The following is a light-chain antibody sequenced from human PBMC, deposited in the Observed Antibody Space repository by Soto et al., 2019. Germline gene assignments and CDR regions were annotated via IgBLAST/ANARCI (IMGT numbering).Light chain of an antibody. J-gene: IGLJ2*01. CDR3: QVWDSSSDHVV. CDR2: DDS. CDR1: NIGSES. Sequence: SYELTQPPSVSVAPGQTARITCGGNNIGSESVHWYQQKPGQAPVLVVYDDSDRPSGIPERFSGSNSGNMATLTISRVEAGDEADYYSQVWDSSSDHVVFGGGTKLTVL. V-gene: IGLV3-21*02.